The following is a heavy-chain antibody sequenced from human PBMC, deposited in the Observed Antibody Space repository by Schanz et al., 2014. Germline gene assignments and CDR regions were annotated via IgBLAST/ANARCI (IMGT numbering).Heavy chain of an antibody. D-gene: IGHD3-22*01. V-gene: IGHV3-23*01. J-gene: IGHJ4*02. CDR3: AKDPSHGDYDYYFDY. Sequence: EVQLLESGGGLVQPGGSLRLSCAASGFTFSSYAMSWVRQAPGKGLEWVSALSGSGGSTYYADSVKGRFTISRDNSKNTLYLQMNSLRAEDTTVYYCAKDPSHGDYDYYFDYWGQGTLVTVSS. CDR1: GFTFSSYA. CDR2: LSGSGGST.